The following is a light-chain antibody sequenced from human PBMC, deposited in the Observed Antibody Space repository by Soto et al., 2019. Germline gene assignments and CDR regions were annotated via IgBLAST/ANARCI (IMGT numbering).Light chain of an antibody. CDR1: SSDVGGNKY. J-gene: IGLJ1*01. CDR3: SAFTGTTYV. V-gene: IGLV2-14*01. Sequence: QSVLTQPASVSGSPGQSITISCTGSSSDVGGNKYVSWYQQYPGKAPKLMICDVSNRPSGVSNRFSGSKSGNTASLTISGLQADDEADSSCSAFTGTTYVFGTGNMVTVL. CDR2: DVS.